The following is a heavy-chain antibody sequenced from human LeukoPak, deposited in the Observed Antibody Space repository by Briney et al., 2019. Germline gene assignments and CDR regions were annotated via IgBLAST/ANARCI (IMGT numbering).Heavy chain of an antibody. D-gene: IGHD2-2*01. J-gene: IGHJ6*03. Sequence: PGGSLRLSCAASGFTFSSCGMHWVRRAPGKGLEWVAFIRYDGSNKYYADSVKGRFTISRDNSKNTLYLQMNSLRAEDTAVYYCAKDGLPAPYRKRDYYYMDVWGKGTTVTISS. CDR3: AKDGLPAPYRKRDYYYMDV. CDR1: GFTFSSCG. V-gene: IGHV3-30*02. CDR2: IRYDGSNK.